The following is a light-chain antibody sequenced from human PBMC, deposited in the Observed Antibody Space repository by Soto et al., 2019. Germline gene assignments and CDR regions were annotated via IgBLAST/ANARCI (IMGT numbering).Light chain of an antibody. V-gene: IGKV3-15*01. CDR1: QGVSRK. CDR2: GAS. J-gene: IGKJ4*01. CDR3: QHYHTWPLT. Sequence: IGMTHSTTTLSVAPGERVTFSCSASQGVSRKVAWYQHKPGQAPRLLISGASTGATGIPARFSGSGSGTEFTLTITSLQSDDCAIYYCQHYHTWPLTLGGGSKVDIK.